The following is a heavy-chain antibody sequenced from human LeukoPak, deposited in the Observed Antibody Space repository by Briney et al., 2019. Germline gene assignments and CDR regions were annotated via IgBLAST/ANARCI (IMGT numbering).Heavy chain of an antibody. CDR1: GDSISSYY. D-gene: IGHD3-10*01. V-gene: IGHV4-59*08. J-gene: IGHJ4*02. Sequence: SASLSLTCTVSGDSISSYYYTWIRQPPGKGLEWIAYVSHSGSSNYNPSLKSRVAMSLDTSKNQFSLKLSSVTAADTAVYYCTRAPLRSATDHWGQGSLVTVSS. CDR2: VSHSGSS. CDR3: TRAPLRSATDH.